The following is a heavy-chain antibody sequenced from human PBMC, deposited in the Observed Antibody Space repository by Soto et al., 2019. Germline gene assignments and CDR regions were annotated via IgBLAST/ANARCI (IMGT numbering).Heavy chain of an antibody. CDR2: IYHSGST. Sequence: SETLSLTCTVFGGSISRNYWTWIRQPPGKGLEWIGYIYHSGSTNYNPSLMSRLTISVDTSKNHFSLKLRSVTAADTAIYYCVREFYDILTGYSTFDYWGQGTLVTVSS. D-gene: IGHD3-9*01. CDR1: GGSISRNY. J-gene: IGHJ4*02. V-gene: IGHV4-59*01. CDR3: VREFYDILTGYSTFDY.